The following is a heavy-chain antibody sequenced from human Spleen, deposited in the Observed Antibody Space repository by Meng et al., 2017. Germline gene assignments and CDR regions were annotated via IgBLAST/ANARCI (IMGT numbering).Heavy chain of an antibody. CDR2: IYPGDSHT. CDR1: GYSFTTFW. V-gene: IGHV5-51*01. D-gene: IGHD1-26*01. Sequence: GGSLRLSCKGSGYSFTTFWIGWVRQMPGKGLEWMGIIYPGDSHTRYSPSFQGQVTISADKSISTAYLQWSSLKASDTAMYYCATLVGANGMDVWGQGTTVTVSS. J-gene: IGHJ6*02. CDR3: ATLVGANGMDV.